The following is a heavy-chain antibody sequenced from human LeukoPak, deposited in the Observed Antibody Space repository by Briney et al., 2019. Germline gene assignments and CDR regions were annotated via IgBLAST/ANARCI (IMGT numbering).Heavy chain of an antibody. CDR1: GASISSYY. CDR3: ARLAIRSTWYFDR. CDR2: LYPGGST. V-gene: IGHV4-4*09. D-gene: IGHD3-10*01. J-gene: IGHJ2*01. Sequence: PSETLSLTCTVSGASISSYYWNWIRQSPGKGLEWIGCLYPGGSTNYNPSLKSRVSISVDTSKNQFSLNLNSVAAADTAVYYCARLAIRSTWYFDRWGRGTLVTVSS.